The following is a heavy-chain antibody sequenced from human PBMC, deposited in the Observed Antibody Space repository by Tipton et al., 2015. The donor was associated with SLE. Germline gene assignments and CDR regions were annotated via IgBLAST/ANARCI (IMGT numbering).Heavy chain of an antibody. D-gene: IGHD1-26*01. CDR3: AREGVGATRDYYYYYYMDV. Sequence: LRLSCAASAFTFNIYWMHWVRQVPGKGLVWVSHINSDGSSTTYADSVKGRFTISRDNDRNTLYLQMDSLRAEDTAVYYCAREGVGATRDYYYYYYMDVWGKGATVTVS. CDR2: INSDGSST. V-gene: IGHV3-74*01. J-gene: IGHJ6*03. CDR1: AFTFNIYW.